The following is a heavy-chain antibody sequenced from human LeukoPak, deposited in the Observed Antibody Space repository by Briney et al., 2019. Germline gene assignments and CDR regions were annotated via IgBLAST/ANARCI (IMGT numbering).Heavy chain of an antibody. J-gene: IGHJ5*02. Sequence: SETLSLTCTVSGGSTSSYYWSWIRQPPGKGLEWIGYIYYSGSTNYNPSLKSRVTISVDTSKNQFSLKLSSVTAADTAVYYCARGASPVTREDWFDPWGQGTLVTVSS. CDR2: IYYSGST. V-gene: IGHV4-59*01. D-gene: IGHD4-11*01. CDR3: ARGASPVTREDWFDP. CDR1: GGSTSSYY.